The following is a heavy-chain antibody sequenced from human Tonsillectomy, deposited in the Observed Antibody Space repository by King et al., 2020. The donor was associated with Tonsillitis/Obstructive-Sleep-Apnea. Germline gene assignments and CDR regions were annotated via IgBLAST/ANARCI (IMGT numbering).Heavy chain of an antibody. CDR2: ISGSGGST. V-gene: IGHV3-23*04. CDR1: GFTFSSYA. Sequence: VQLVESGGGLVQPGGSLRLSCAASGFTFSSYAMSWVRQAPGKGLEWVSAISGSGGSTYYADSVKGRFTISRDNSKNTLYLQMNSLRAEDTAVYYCAKAADYSSGWFGMRVYFDYWGQGTLVTVSS. D-gene: IGHD6-19*01. J-gene: IGHJ4*02. CDR3: AKAADYSSGWFGMRVYFDY.